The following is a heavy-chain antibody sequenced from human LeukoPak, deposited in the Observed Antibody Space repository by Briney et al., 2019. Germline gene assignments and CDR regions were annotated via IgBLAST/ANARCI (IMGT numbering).Heavy chain of an antibody. CDR2: ISAYNGNT. D-gene: IGHD6-13*01. J-gene: IGHJ6*03. CDR1: GYTFTSYG. Sequence: ASVKVSCKASGYTFTSYGISWVRQAPGHGLEWIGWISAYNGNTNYAQKLQGRVTMTTDTSTSTAYMELRSLRSDDTAVYYCARDGGYSSSLSLFYYYYYYMDVWGKGTTVTISS. CDR3: ARDGGYSSSLSLFYYYYYYMDV. V-gene: IGHV1-18*01.